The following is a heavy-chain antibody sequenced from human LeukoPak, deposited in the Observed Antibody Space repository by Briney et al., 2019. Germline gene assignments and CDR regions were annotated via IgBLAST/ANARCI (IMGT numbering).Heavy chain of an antibody. Sequence: GGSLRLSCAASGFTFSSYGMHWVRQAPGKGLEWVAVISYDGSNKYYADSVKGRFTISRDNSKNTLYLQMNSLRAEDTAVYYCAKDGRKYSGYESFDYWGQGTLVTVSS. D-gene: IGHD5-12*01. CDR3: AKDGRKYSGYESFDY. CDR2: ISYDGSNK. CDR1: GFTFSSYG. V-gene: IGHV3-30*18. J-gene: IGHJ4*02.